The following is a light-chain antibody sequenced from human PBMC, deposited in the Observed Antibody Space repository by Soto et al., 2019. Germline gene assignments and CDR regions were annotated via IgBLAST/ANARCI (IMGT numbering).Light chain of an antibody. Sequence: DIQITQSPSTLSASVGDRVTITCRASQSISSWLAWYQQEPGKAPKLLIYDASSLESGVPSRFSGSGSGTEFTLTISSLQPDDFATYYCQQYNSYLWTFGQGTKVDIK. CDR1: QSISSW. CDR3: QQYNSYLWT. V-gene: IGKV1-5*01. J-gene: IGKJ1*01. CDR2: DAS.